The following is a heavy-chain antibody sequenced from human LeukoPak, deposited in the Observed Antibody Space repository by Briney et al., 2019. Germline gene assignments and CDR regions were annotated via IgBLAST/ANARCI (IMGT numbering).Heavy chain of an antibody. CDR3: ANVVAAAGSYYFDY. CDR2: IYYSGST. D-gene: IGHD6-13*01. J-gene: IGHJ4*02. Sequence: PSETLSLTCTVSGGSISSSSYYWGWIRQPPGKGLGWIGSIYYSGSTYYNPSLKSRVTISVDTSKNQFSLKLSSVTAADTAVYYCANVVAAAGSYYFDYWGQGTLVTVSS. CDR1: GGSISSSSYY. V-gene: IGHV4-39*01.